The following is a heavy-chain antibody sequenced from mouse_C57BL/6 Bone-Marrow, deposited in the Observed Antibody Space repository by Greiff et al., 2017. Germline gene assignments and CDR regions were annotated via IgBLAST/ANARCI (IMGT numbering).Heavy chain of an antibody. CDR2: ISDGGSYT. D-gene: IGHD1-1*01. J-gene: IGHJ3*01. CDR1: GFTFSSYA. CDR3: ESPRYYDSGDGGFAY. V-gene: IGHV5-4*01. Sequence: EVQVVESGGGLVKPGGSLKLSCAASGFTFSSYAMSWVRQTPEKRLEWVATISDGGSYTYYPDNVKGRFTISRDNAKNNLYIQMSHLRSEDTAMYYCESPRYYDSGDGGFAYWGQGTLVTVSA.